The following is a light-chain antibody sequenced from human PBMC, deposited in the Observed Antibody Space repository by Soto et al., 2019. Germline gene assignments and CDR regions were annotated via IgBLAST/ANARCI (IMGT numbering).Light chain of an antibody. V-gene: IGLV2-8*01. Sequence: QSALTQPPSASGSPGQSVTISCTGTSSDVGAYKYVSWYQQYPGKAPKLMIYEVSKRPSGVPDRFSGSKSGNTASLTVSGLQADDEADYYCTSYVGSKIWGFGGGTKLTVL. CDR1: SSDVGAYKY. J-gene: IGLJ2*01. CDR3: TSYVGSKIWG. CDR2: EVS.